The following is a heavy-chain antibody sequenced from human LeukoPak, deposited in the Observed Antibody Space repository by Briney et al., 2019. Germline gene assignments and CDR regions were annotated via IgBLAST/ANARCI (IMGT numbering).Heavy chain of an antibody. CDR2: IYYSGST. CDR1: GGSISSSSYY. CDR3: ARHVGPLYSSSSNWFDP. D-gene: IGHD6-6*01. J-gene: IGHJ5*02. Sequence: SEPLSLTCTVSGGSISSSSYYWGWIRQPPGKGLEWIGSIYYSGSTYYNPSLKSRVTISVDTSKNQFSLKLSSVTAADTAVYYCARHVGPLYSSSSNWFDPWGQGTLVTVSS. V-gene: IGHV4-39*01.